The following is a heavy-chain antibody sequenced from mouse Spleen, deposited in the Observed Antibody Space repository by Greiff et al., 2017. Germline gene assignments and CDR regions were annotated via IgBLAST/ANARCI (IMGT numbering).Heavy chain of an antibody. Sequence: QVQLQQSGPGLVAPSPSLSISCNVSGYSFTGYDVNWVHQRPGKGLEWLGMICGEGSTANNSELKARLSISNDNTKSQVVLKMNRLQTDDTARYYCARDSRSYAMDHWGSGTSVTVSS. CDR1: GYSFTGYD. D-gene: IGHD6-1*01. V-gene: IGHV2-6-7*01. CDR3: ARDSRSYAMDH. CDR2: ICGEGST. J-gene: IGHJ4*01.